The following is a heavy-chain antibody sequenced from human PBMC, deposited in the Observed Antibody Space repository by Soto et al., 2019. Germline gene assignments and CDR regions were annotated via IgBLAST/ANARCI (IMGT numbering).Heavy chain of an antibody. CDR1: GFTFSSYG. D-gene: IGHD6-19*01. CDR3: AKQTGYSSGWYSVLGYYFDY. J-gene: IGHJ4*02. Sequence: GGSLRLSCAASGFTFSSYGMHWVRQAPGKGLEWVAVISYDGSNKYYADSVKGRFTISRDNSKNTLYLQMNSLRAEDTAVYYCAKQTGYSSGWYSVLGYYFDYWGQGTLVTVSS. V-gene: IGHV3-30*18. CDR2: ISYDGSNK.